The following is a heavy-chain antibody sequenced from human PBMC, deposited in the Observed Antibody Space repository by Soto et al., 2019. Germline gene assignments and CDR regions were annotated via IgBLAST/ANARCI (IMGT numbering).Heavy chain of an antibody. Sequence: SETLSLTCTVSGGSISSGGYYWSWIRQHPGKGLEWIGYIYYSGSTYYNPSLKSRVTISVDTSKNQFSLKLSSVTAADTAVYYCARAPLGDWNDGDAFDIWGQGTMVTVSS. CDR2: IYYSGST. V-gene: IGHV4-31*03. J-gene: IGHJ3*02. D-gene: IGHD1-1*01. CDR1: GGSISSGGYY. CDR3: ARAPLGDWNDGDAFDI.